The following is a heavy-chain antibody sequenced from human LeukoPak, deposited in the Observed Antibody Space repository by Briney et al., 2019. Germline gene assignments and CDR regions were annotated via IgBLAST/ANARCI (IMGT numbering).Heavy chain of an antibody. CDR3: AREENYDILTGYYLRYYYGMDV. CDR1: GFTFSRHA. D-gene: IGHD3-9*01. CDR2: ISYDGSNK. J-gene: IGHJ6*02. V-gene: IGHV3-30-3*01. Sequence: PGGSLRLSCAASGFTFSRHAMHWVRQAPGKGLDWMAVISYDGSNKYYVDSVKGRFTISRDNSKNTLYLQMNSLRAEDTAVYYCAREENYDILTGYYLRYYYGMDVWGQGTTVTVSS.